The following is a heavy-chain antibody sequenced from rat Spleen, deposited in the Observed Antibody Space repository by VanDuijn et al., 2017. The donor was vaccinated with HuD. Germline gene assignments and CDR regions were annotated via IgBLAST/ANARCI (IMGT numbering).Heavy chain of an antibody. J-gene: IGHJ2*01. Sequence: EVQLVESGGGLVQPGRSLKLSCAASGFTFSDYGMAWVRQAPTKGLEWVATISYGDSSGHSSTYYRDSVKGRFTISRNNAKNTLYLQMDGLRSEDTATYYCARSPTRYQWYFDFWGQGVMVTVSS. CDR1: GFTFSDYG. V-gene: IGHV5-29*01. CDR2: ISYGDSSGHSST. D-gene: IGHD3-4*01. CDR3: ARSPTRYQWYFDF.